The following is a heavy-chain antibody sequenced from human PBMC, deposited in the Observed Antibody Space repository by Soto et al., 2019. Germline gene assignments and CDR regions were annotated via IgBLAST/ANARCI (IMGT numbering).Heavy chain of an antibody. CDR1: GFSLSDARLA. Sequence: QVTLKESGPVLVKPTETLTLTCTVSGFSLSDARLAVTWIRQPPGKALEWLAHIFSNDEKSYSTSLKSRLTISKDTSKSQVVLTMTNMDPVDTATYYRARIVIASEGGWFDPWGQGTLVTVSS. J-gene: IGHJ5*02. D-gene: IGHD6-25*01. CDR2: IFSNDEK. V-gene: IGHV2-26*01. CDR3: ARIVIASEGGWFDP.